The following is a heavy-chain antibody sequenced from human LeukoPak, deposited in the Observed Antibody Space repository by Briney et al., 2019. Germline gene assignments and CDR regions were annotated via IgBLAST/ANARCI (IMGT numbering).Heavy chain of an antibody. J-gene: IGHJ5*02. CDR1: GYTFTGYC. D-gene: IGHD6-6*01. CDR2: ISAYNGDT. V-gene: IGHV1-18*04. Sequence: ASVKVSCKASGYTFTGYCMHWVRQAPGQGLEWMGWISAYNGDTNYAQKLQGRVTMTTDTSTNTAYMELRSLRSDDTAIYYCARGGSGSSTWFDPWGQGTLVTVSS. CDR3: ARGGSGSSTWFDP.